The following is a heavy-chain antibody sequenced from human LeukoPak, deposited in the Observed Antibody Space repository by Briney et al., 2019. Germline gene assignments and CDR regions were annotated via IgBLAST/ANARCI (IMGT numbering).Heavy chain of an antibody. J-gene: IGHJ4*02. CDR3: ASKYCSGGSCYLGY. D-gene: IGHD2-15*01. V-gene: IGHV4-34*01. CDR1: GGSFSGYH. Sequence: SETLSLTCAVSGGSFSGYHWSWIRRPPGKGLEWIGQINHSGSTNYNPSLKSRLTVSIDTSKNQFFLNLSSVTAADAALYYCASKYCSGGSCYLGYWGQGTLVTVSS. CDR2: INHSGST.